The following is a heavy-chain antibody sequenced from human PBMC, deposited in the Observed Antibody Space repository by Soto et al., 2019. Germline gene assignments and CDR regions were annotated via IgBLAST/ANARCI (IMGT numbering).Heavy chain of an antibody. V-gene: IGHV4-59*08. CDR3: ARHGFGPLHGLVDV. D-gene: IGHD3-10*01. CDR2: INYDGYS. Sequence: QVQLRESGPGLVKPSETLSLTCTVSGGSITNYYCSWFRQPLGKGLEWIGYINYDGYSAYNLSLKTRVTLTMDASKTQFSLMLESVAATDTAVYYCARHGFGPLHGLVDVWGPGTTVIVSS. J-gene: IGHJ6*02. CDR1: GGSITNYY.